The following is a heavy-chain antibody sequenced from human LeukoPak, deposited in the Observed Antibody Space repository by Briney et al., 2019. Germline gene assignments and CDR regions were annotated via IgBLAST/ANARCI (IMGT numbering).Heavy chain of an antibody. D-gene: IGHD1-14*01. V-gene: IGHV4-4*02. CDR1: LDSTTSNF. J-gene: IGHJ4*02. CDR3: AREILGGFNPGAY. CDR2: IHRSGSP. Sequence: SETLSLTCTVSLDSTTSNFWSWVRQPPGKGLEWIGEIHRSGSPSYNPSLQSRVTISIDRSRNQIALELSSVTAADTAVYYCAREILGGFNPGAYWGQGTLVTVSS.